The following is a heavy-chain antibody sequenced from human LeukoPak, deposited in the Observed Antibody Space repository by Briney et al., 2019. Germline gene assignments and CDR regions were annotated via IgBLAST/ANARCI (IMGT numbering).Heavy chain of an antibody. CDR1: GYTFTSYG. Sequence: ASVKVSCKASGYTFTSYGISWVRQAPGQELEWMGWISAYNGNTNYAQKLQGRVTMTTDTSTSTAYMELRSLRSDDTAVYYCARVGAIAAAGKVDYWGQGTLVTVSS. CDR3: ARVGAIAAAGKVDY. V-gene: IGHV1-18*01. CDR2: ISAYNGNT. J-gene: IGHJ4*02. D-gene: IGHD6-13*01.